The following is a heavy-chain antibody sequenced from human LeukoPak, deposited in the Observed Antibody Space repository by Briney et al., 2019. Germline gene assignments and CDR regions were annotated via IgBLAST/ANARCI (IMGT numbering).Heavy chain of an antibody. J-gene: IGHJ4*02. CDR1: GYAFTTYG. V-gene: IGHV1-18*01. Sequence: ASVKVSCKASGYAFTTYGISWVRQAPGQGLEWMGWISAYNGNTNYAQKLQGRVTMTTDTSTSTAYMELGSLRSDDTAVYYCARDPGDQLLRFDCWGQGTLVTVSS. D-gene: IGHD2-2*01. CDR2: ISAYNGNT. CDR3: ARDPGDQLLRFDC.